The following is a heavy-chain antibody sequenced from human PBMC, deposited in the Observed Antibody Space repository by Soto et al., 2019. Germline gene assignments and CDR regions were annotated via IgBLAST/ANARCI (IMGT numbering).Heavy chain of an antibody. D-gene: IGHD3-16*01. V-gene: IGHV3-23*01. J-gene: IGHJ4*02. CDR2: VTSRGDTT. CDR3: AKDRLGGGLDY. CDR1: GFIFSNYA. Sequence: EVHLLQSGGGLVQPGGSLRLSCAASGFIFSNYAMNWVRQAPGKGLEWVSIVTSRGDTTYYADSVKGRFTISRDNSKNARYLQVNSLTAEDTAVYYCAKDRLGGGLDYWGQGTLVSVSS.